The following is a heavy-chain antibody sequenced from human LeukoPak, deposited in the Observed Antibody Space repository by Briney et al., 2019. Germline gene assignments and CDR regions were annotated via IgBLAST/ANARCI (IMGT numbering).Heavy chain of an antibody. CDR2: ISSSSYI. J-gene: IGHJ4*02. D-gene: IGHD1-14*01. CDR3: AREEEPIDY. CDR1: GFTFSTYS. Sequence: GGSLRLSCAASGFTFSTYSMTWVRRAPGKRLEWVSSISSSSYIYYADSVKGRFTISRDNAKNSLYLQMNSLRAEDTAVYYCAREEEPIDYWGQGTLVTVSS. V-gene: IGHV3-21*01.